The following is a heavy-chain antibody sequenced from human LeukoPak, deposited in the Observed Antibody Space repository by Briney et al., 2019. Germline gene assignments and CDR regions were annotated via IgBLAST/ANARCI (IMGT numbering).Heavy chain of an antibody. V-gene: IGHV3-23*01. Sequence: GGSLRLSCAVSGFTFSTYAMSWVRQAPGQGQELVSTINGGGSTYYADTVKVRFTISRYNSKNTLYLPMNSLRAEDTAVYYCASPFYGCNPDAGYWGQGTLVTVSS. CDR1: GFTFSTYA. CDR2: INGGGST. J-gene: IGHJ4*02. CDR3: ASPFYGCNPDAGY. D-gene: IGHD3-10*01.